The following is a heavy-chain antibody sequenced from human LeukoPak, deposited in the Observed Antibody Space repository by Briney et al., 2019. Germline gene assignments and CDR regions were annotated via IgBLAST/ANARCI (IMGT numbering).Heavy chain of an antibody. Sequence: GGSLRLSCAASGFTFSSYSMNWVRQAPGKGLEWVSSISSSSSYIYYADSVKGRFTISRDNAKNSLYLQMNSLRAEDTAVYYCARAEYGSLAARAFDIWGQGTMVTVSS. CDR1: GFTFSSYS. CDR3: ARAEYGSLAARAFDI. CDR2: ISSSSSYI. V-gene: IGHV3-21*01. J-gene: IGHJ3*02. D-gene: IGHD6-6*01.